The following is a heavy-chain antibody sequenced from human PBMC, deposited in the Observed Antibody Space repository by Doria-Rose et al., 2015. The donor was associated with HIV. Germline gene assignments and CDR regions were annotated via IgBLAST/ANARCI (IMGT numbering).Heavy chain of an antibody. CDR1: GVSLSSPGMG. CDR3: ARIKSSRWYHKYYFDF. Sequence: SGPVPVKPTETLTLTCTVSGVSLSSPGMGVSWIRQPPGKALEWLANIFSGDERSYKTSLKSRLTISRGTSKSQVVLTMTDMDPVDTATYYCARIKSSRWYHKYYFDFWGQGTLVIVSA. D-gene: IGHD6-13*01. J-gene: IGHJ4*02. V-gene: IGHV2-26*01. CDR2: IFSGDER.